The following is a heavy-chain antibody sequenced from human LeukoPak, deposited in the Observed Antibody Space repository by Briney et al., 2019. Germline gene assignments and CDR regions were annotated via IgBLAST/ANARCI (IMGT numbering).Heavy chain of an antibody. Sequence: GAPLQISTKGSGFSFTSYWIGWVRPIRGKGLEWMGIIYPGDSDTRYSPTFQGQVTISADKSISTAYRQWSSLKASDTAMYYWARHDIVVADYWGQGTLVTVSS. CDR2: IYPGDSDT. J-gene: IGHJ4*02. V-gene: IGHV5-51*01. D-gene: IGHD2-15*01. CDR3: ARHDIVVADY. CDR1: GFSFTSYW.